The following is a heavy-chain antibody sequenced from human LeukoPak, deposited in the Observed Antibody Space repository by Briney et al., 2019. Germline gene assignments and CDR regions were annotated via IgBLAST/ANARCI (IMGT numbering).Heavy chain of an antibody. CDR2: IYYSGST. Sequence: SETLSLTCTVSGGSISSYYWSWIRQPPGKGLEWIGYIYYSGSTNYNPSLKSRVTVSVDTSKNQFSLKLSSVTAADTAVYYCARGGIRYFDYWGQGTLVTVSS. CDR3: ARGGIRYFDY. CDR1: GGSISSYY. V-gene: IGHV4-59*01. D-gene: IGHD3-16*01. J-gene: IGHJ4*02.